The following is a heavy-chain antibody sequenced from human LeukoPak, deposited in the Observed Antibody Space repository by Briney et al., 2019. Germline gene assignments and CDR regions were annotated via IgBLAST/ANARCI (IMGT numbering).Heavy chain of an antibody. J-gene: IGHJ3*02. Sequence: TLSLTCTVSGGSISSYYWSWIRQPPGKALEWLALIYWDDDKRYSPSLKSRLTITKDTSKNQVVLTMTSMDPVDTATYYCAHSPAYGSGNDAFDIWGQGTMVTVSS. D-gene: IGHD3-10*01. CDR3: AHSPAYGSGNDAFDI. CDR1: GGSISSYYW. CDR2: IYWDDDK. V-gene: IGHV2-5*08.